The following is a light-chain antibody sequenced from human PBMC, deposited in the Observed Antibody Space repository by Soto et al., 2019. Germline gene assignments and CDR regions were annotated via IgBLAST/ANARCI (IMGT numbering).Light chain of an antibody. J-gene: IGKJ4*01. V-gene: IGKV3-15*01. CDR2: RIS. CDR3: QQHNDWPLT. Sequence: EIVMTQSPATLSVSPGETATLSCRASQSVNTNLAWYQQKAGQAPRLLIYRISTTATGIPARFSGSGSGTEFTLTITRLQSEDFAVYYCQQHNDWPLTFGGGTKVEIK. CDR1: QSVNTN.